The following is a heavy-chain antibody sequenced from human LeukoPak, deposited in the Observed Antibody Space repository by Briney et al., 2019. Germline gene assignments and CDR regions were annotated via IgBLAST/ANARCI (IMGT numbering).Heavy chain of an antibody. D-gene: IGHD5-12*01. V-gene: IGHV1-69*06. CDR3: ARSTQKWLRSQGNWFDP. CDR2: IIPIFGTA. Sequence: GASVKVSCKASGGTFSSYAISWVRQAPGQGLEWMGGIIPIFGTANYAQKFQGRVTITADKSTSTAYMELSSLRSEDTAVYYCARSTQKWLRSQGNWFDPWGQGTLVTVSS. CDR1: GGTFSSYA. J-gene: IGHJ5*02.